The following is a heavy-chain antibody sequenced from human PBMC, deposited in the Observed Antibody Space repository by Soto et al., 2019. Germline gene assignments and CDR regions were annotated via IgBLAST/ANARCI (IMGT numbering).Heavy chain of an antibody. Sequence: GGSLRLSCAASGFTFSNYAMHWVRQDPGKGLEYLAIISYDGSNTYYADSVKGRFTISRDNSKNTLYLQMNSLRAEDSAVYYCAKDAETKQWLRYFDYWGQGTLVTVSS. D-gene: IGHD6-19*01. CDR3: AKDAETKQWLRYFDY. CDR1: GFTFSNYA. J-gene: IGHJ4*02. CDR2: ISYDGSNT. V-gene: IGHV3-30*18.